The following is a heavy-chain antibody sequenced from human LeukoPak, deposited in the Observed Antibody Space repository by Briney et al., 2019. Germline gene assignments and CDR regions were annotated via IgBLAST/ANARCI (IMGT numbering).Heavy chain of an antibody. Sequence: GGSLTLSCAASGFAFSSYTMNWVRQAPGKGLEWVSSISMSSTYIYYADSVKGRFTISRDNAKNSLYPQMNSLRAEDTAVYYCAREFRAAAGKSFDYWGQGTLVTVSS. J-gene: IGHJ4*02. V-gene: IGHV3-21*01. CDR1: GFAFSSYT. D-gene: IGHD6-13*01. CDR2: ISMSSTYI. CDR3: AREFRAAAGKSFDY.